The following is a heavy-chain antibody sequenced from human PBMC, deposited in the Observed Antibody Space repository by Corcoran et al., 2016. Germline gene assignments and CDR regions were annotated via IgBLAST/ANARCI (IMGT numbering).Heavy chain of an antibody. CDR3: AKDIWVRAATGSVVDY. J-gene: IGHJ4*02. D-gene: IGHD6-13*01. Sequence: EVQLVESGGVVLQPGGSLRLSCAASGFTFDDYTMHWVRQVPGKGLEWVSLISWNGGSTYYAGSVKGRFTISRDNSRNSLYLQMNSLRREDNALYYCAKDIWVRAATGSVVDYWGQGTLVTVSS. CDR1: GFTFDDYT. CDR2: ISWNGGST. V-gene: IGHV3-43*01.